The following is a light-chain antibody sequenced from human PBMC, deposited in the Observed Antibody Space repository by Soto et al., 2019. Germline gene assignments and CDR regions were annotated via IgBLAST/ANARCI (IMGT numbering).Light chain of an antibody. CDR2: GAS. CDR1: QSVDIN. CDR3: QQATSFPIA. Sequence: EIVLTKSPATISVSQRERVTLSGRASQSVDINLAWYQQKPGQAPRLLIYGASTRATDMPGRFSGTGSGTQFTLTISSLQPDDFATYYCQQATSFPIAFAQGTRLEIK. J-gene: IGKJ5*01. V-gene: IGKV3-15*01.